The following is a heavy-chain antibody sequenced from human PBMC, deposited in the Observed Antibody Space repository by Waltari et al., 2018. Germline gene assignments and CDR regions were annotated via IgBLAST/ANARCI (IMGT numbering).Heavy chain of an antibody. D-gene: IGHD3-3*01. Sequence: QVQLQQWGAGLLKPSETLSLTCAVYGGSFSGYYWCWIRQPPGKGLEWIGEINHSGRTNYNPSLKSRVTISVDTSKNQFSLKLSSVTAADTAVYYCARGYDFWSGYIGYWGQGTLVTVSS. CDR2: INHSGRT. J-gene: IGHJ4*02. CDR1: GGSFSGYY. CDR3: ARGYDFWSGYIGY. V-gene: IGHV4-34*01.